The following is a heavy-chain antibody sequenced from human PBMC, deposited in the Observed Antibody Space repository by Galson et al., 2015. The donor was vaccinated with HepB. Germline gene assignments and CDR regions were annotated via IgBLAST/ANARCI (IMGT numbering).Heavy chain of an antibody. CDR3: ARRSKTDCSGGICYSGGLDY. CDR2: IYPGDSDT. D-gene: IGHD2-15*01. V-gene: IGHV5-51*01. J-gene: IGHJ4*01. CDR1: GYSFTNYW. Sequence: QSGAEVKKPGESLKISCKGSGYSFTNYWIDWVRQLPGKGLEWMGVIYPGDSDTRYSPSFQGQVTISADRSISTAYLQWNSLKASDTAMYYCARRSKTDCSGGICYSGGLDYWGHGTLVTVSS.